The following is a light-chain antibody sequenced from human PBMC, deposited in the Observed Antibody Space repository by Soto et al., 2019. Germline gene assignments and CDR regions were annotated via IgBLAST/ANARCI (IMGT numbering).Light chain of an antibody. Sequence: SYELTQPPSVSVSPGQTASITCSGDKLGDKYACWYQQKPGQSPVLVIYQDGKRPSGIPERFSGSNSGNTATLTISGTQAVDEADYYCQAWDSRTYVVFGGGTKLTVL. CDR1: KLGDKY. CDR3: QAWDSRTYVV. CDR2: QDG. J-gene: IGLJ2*01. V-gene: IGLV3-1*01.